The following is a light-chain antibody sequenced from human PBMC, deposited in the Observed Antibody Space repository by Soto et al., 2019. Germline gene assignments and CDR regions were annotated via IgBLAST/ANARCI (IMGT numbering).Light chain of an antibody. CDR1: QSVSSSY. J-gene: IGKJ1*01. Sequence: EIVLTQSPGTLSLSPGERATLSCRASQSVSSSYLAWYQQKPGQAPRLLIYGASSRATGIPDRFSGSGSGTVFTITISRLEPEDLAVYYCQHYSSSTATFGQGTKVEIK. V-gene: IGKV3-20*01. CDR2: GAS. CDR3: QHYSSSTAT.